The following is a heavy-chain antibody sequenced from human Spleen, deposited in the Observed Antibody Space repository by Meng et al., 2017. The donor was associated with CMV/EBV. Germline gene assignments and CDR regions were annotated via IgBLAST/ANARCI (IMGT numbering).Heavy chain of an antibody. J-gene: IGHJ6*02. CDR2: IYYSGST. CDR1: GGSVSTNSYY. V-gene: IGHV4-61*01. Sequence: GSLRLSCTVSGGSVSTNSYYWNWIRQPPGKGLEWIGSIYYSGSTTYNPSLKSRVTISVDTSKNQFSLKLSSVTPADTAVYYCARQYVAGYYFKYGMDVWGQGTTVTVSS. CDR3: ARQYVAGYYFKYGMDV. D-gene: IGHD3-10*01.